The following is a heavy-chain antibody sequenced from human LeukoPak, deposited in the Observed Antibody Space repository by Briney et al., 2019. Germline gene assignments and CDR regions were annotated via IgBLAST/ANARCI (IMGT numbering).Heavy chain of an antibody. V-gene: IGHV4-38-2*02. D-gene: IGHD3-22*01. CDR1: NYSINSGHY. J-gene: IGHJ4*02. Sequence: PSETLSLTCIVSNYSINSGHYWGWIRQPPGKGLEWIGSIYHTGFTYSNPSLKSRVTISVDTSKNQFSLKLSSVTAADTAVYYCARDFYYDSSGHFDYWGQGTLVTVSS. CDR2: IYHTGFT. CDR3: ARDFYYDSSGHFDY.